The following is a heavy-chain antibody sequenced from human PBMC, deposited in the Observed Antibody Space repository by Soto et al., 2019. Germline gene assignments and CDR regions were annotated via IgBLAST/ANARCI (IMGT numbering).Heavy chain of an antibody. CDR3: ARDPRRFGELRRGGMDV. D-gene: IGHD3-10*01. CDR2: INPSGGST. J-gene: IGHJ6*02. Sequence: QVQLVQSGAEVKKPGASVKVSCKASGYTFTSYYMHWVRQAPGQGLEWMGIINPSGGSTSYAQKFQGRVTMTRXXSXSXAYMELSSLRSEDTAVYYCARDPRRFGELRRGGMDVWGQGTTVTVSS. V-gene: IGHV1-46*03. CDR1: GYTFTSYY.